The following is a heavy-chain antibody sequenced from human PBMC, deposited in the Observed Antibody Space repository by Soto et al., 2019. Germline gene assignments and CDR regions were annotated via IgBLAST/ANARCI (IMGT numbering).Heavy chain of an antibody. CDR1: GGSISSSSYY. CDR3: ARHLSSHDKKDY. V-gene: IGHV4-39*01. CDR2: IYYSGST. D-gene: IGHD3-22*01. Sequence: PSETLSLTCTVSGGSISSSSYYWGWIRQPPGKGLEWIGSIYYSGSTYYNPSLKSRVTISVDTSKNQFSLKLSSVTAADTAVYYCARHLSSHDKKDYWGQGTLVTVSS. J-gene: IGHJ4*02.